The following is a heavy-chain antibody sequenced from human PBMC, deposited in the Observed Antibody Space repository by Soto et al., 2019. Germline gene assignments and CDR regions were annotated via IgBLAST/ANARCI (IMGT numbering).Heavy chain of an antibody. D-gene: IGHD2-2*01. Sequence: GASVKVSCKASGYTFTGYYMHWVRQAPGQGLEWMGWINPNSGGTNYAQKFQGWVTMTRDTSISTAYMELSRLRSDDTAVYYCATENCSSTSCPFDYWGQGTLVTVSS. CDR3: ATENCSSTSCPFDY. J-gene: IGHJ4*02. CDR2: INPNSGGT. CDR1: GYTFTGYY. V-gene: IGHV1-2*04.